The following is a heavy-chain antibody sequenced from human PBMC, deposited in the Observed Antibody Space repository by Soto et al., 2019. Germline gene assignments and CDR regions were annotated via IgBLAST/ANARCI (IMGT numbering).Heavy chain of an antibody. Sequence: GASVKVSCKASGYTFTSYGISWVRQAPGQGLEWMGWISAYNGNTNYAQKLQGRVTVTTDTSTSTAYMELRSLRSDDTAVYYCARGFIVDYYDSSGYYQFFDYWGQGTLVTVSS. V-gene: IGHV1-18*01. J-gene: IGHJ4*02. CDR3: ARGFIVDYYDSSGYYQFFDY. D-gene: IGHD3-22*01. CDR1: GYTFTSYG. CDR2: ISAYNGNT.